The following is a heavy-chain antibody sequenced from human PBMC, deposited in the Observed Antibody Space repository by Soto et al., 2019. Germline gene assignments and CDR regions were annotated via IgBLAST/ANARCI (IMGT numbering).Heavy chain of an antibody. Sequence: QVQLQETGPGLVKPSETLSLTCSIYGGSISDYQWNWIRQPPGKGLEWIGSIYYSGRTNYNPSLKSRLTISLDTSTRQFSLRLRSVTAADTAVYYCARMRGLGEISPYLDYWGQGALVTVSS. CDR3: ARMRGLGEISPYLDY. J-gene: IGHJ4*02. CDR1: GGSISDYQ. CDR2: IYYSGRT. D-gene: IGHD3-16*01. V-gene: IGHV4-59*01.